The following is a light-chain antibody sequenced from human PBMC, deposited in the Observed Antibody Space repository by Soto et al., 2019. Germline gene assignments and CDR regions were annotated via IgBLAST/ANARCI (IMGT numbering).Light chain of an antibody. J-gene: IGLJ1*01. CDR2: ANN. CDR1: NSNIGSNT. Sequence: QSVLTQPPSASGTPGQRVTISCSGSNSNIGSNTVNWYQQLPGTAPKLLIHANNQRPSGVPDRFSGSKSGTSASLAISWLQSEEADYYCAAWDDSLNGYVFGTGTKLTVL. CDR3: AAWDDSLNGYV. V-gene: IGLV1-44*01.